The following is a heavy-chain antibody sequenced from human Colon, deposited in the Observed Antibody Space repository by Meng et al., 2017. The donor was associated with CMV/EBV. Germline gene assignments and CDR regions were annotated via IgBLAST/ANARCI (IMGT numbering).Heavy chain of an antibody. D-gene: IGHD2-2*01. J-gene: IGHJ4*02. V-gene: IGHV3-21*04. Sequence: GESLKISCAASGFTLNSPFTTFSFNWVRQAPGKGLEWVASIVDSGDSMYYADSVKGRFTISRDDAKNSVYLQMNSLRDEDTALYYCAKGRSSTSPDGRWGQGTLVTVSS. CDR3: AKGRSSTSPDGR. CDR1: GFTLNSPFTTFS. CDR2: IVDSGDSM.